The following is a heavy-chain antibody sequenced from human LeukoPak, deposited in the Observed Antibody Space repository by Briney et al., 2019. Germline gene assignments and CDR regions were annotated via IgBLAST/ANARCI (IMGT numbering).Heavy chain of an antibody. CDR2: IYHSGST. V-gene: IGHV4-38-2*01. CDR1: GHPMSSGHY. J-gene: IGHJ6*03. D-gene: IGHD6-19*01. Sequence: SDTVSLTCALCGHPMSSGHYWGWLRRPPGKGLEWIGSIYHSGSTYYNPSLKSRVIISADTSKNQFSLKLSSVTTADTAVYYCARGRWQWPANCYLDVWGKGTTVTVSS. CDR3: ARGRWQWPANCYLDV.